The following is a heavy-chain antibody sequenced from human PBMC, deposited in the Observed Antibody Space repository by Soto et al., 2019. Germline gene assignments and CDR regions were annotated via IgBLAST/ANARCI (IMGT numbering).Heavy chain of an antibody. Sequence: EVQLLESGGGLVQPGGSLRLSCAASGFTFSSYAMSWVRQAPGKGLEWLAGITFRGDYTYYADSVKGRFTLSRDNSRNRLDLQMNSLKVEDTALYYCAKLGTMGVFDNWGPGTLHTVSS. CDR2: ITFRGDYT. CDR3: AKLGTMGVFDN. D-gene: IGHD1-26*01. J-gene: IGHJ4*02. CDR1: GFTFSSYA. V-gene: IGHV3-23*01.